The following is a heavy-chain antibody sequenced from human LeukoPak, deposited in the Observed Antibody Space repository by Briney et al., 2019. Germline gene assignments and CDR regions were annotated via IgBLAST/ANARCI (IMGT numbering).Heavy chain of an antibody. CDR1: GGSFSGYY. CDR2: INHSGST. J-gene: IGHJ4*02. D-gene: IGHD3-22*01. Sequence: PSETLSLTCAVYGGSFSGYYWSWIRQPPGKGLEWIGEINHSGSTNYNPSLKSRVTISVDTSKNQFSLKLSSVTAADTAVYYCARGPPLLTYYYDSSGYYQYYFDYWSQGTLVTVSS. CDR3: ARGPPLLTYYYDSSGYYQYYFDY. V-gene: IGHV4-34*01.